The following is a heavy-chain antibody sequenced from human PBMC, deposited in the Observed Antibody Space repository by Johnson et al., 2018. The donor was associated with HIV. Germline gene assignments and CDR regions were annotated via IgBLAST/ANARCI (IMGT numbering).Heavy chain of an antibody. Sequence: VQLVESGGGLVQPGRSLRLSCAASGFTFDDYAMHWVRQAPGKGLEWVSGISWNSGSIGYADSVKGRFTISRDNAKNSLYLQMNSLRPEDTALYYCARAKVARGAEGWAFDIWGQGTMVTVSS. D-gene: IGHD3-10*01. CDR2: ISWNSGSI. J-gene: IGHJ3*02. CDR3: ARAKVARGAEGWAFDI. CDR1: GFTFDDYA. V-gene: IGHV3-9*01.